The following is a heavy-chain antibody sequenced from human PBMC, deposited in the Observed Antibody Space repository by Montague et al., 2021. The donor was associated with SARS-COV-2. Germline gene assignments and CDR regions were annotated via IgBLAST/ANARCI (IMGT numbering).Heavy chain of an antibody. V-gene: IGHV3-48*03. Sequence: RLYWSASGFTFSSYEMNWVRQAPGKGLEWVSYISSSGSTIYYADSVKGRFTISRDNAKNSLYLQMNSLRAEDTAVYYCARAVTAMVIYFDYWGQGTLVTVSS. J-gene: IGHJ4*02. CDR1: GFTFSSYE. CDR3: ARAVTAMVIYFDY. D-gene: IGHD5-18*01. CDR2: ISSSGSTI.